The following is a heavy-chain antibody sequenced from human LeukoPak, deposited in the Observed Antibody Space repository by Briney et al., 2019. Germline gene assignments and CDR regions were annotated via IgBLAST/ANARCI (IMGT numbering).Heavy chain of an antibody. D-gene: IGHD1-20*01. CDR3: ARGSYITGTTSLDY. CDR2: IYYSGST. J-gene: IGHJ4*02. Sequence: SETLSLTCTVSGGSISSYYWSWIRQPPGKGLEWIGYIYYSGSTNYNPSLKSRVTISVDTSKNQFSLKLSSVTAADTAVYYCARGSYITGTTSLDYCGQGTLVTASS. CDR1: GGSISSYY. V-gene: IGHV4-59*01.